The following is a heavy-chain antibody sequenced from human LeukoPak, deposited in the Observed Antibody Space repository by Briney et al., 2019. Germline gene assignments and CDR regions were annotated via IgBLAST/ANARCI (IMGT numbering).Heavy chain of an antibody. CDR3: ARGRIDDYGASAYYYGMDV. V-gene: IGHV4-59*01. CDR2: IYYSGST. D-gene: IGHD4-17*01. CDR1: GGSISSYY. Sequence: PSETLSLTCTVSGGSISSYYWNWIRQTPGKGLEWIGYIYYSGSTNYNPSLKSRVTISVDTSKNQFSLKLSSVTAADTAVYYCARGRIDDYGASAYYYGMDVWGQGTTVTVSS. J-gene: IGHJ6*02.